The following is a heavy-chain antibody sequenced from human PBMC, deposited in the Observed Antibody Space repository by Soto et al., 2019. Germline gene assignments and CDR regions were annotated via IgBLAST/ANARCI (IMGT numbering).Heavy chain of an antibody. J-gene: IGHJ5*01. CDR1: GFIFSGSG. V-gene: IGHV3-30*03. CDR3: ARWVGGSMYDNSGKYDS. CDR2: VSNDGIRK. D-gene: IGHD3-22*01. Sequence: QVQLVESGGGVVQPGRSLTLTCAASGFIFSGSGMHWVRQAPGKGLEWVALVSNDGIRKYYGDSVKGRFTISRDNAENTLYLQMNSLRAEDTAVYYCARWVGGSMYDNSGKYDSWGQGTLVTVSS.